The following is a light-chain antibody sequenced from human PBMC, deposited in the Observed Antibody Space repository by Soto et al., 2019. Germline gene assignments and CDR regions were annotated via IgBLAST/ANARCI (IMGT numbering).Light chain of an antibody. V-gene: IGKV3-15*01. CDR1: QSVSSN. CDR3: QRYNNWPPWT. Sequence: EIVMTQSPATLSVSPGERATLSCRASQSVSSNLAWYQQKPGQAPRLLIYDASTRPPGIPARFSGSGSGTEFTLTISSLQSEDFAVYYCQRYNNWPPWTFGQGTKVEIK. CDR2: DAS. J-gene: IGKJ1*01.